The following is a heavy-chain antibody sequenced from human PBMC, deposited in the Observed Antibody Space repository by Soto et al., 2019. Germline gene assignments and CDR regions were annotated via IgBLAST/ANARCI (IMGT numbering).Heavy chain of an antibody. CDR2: LYSGGGT. Sequence: GGSLKPSRAASGLIVSSTFMSWVRQAPGKGLEWVSVLYSGGGTYYADSVKGRFTISRDDSKNTLHLQMSSLRAEDTAIYYCARFNPSYPWVQGTLVTVSS. J-gene: IGHJ5*02. V-gene: IGHV3-53*01. CDR1: GLIVSSTF. CDR3: ARFNPSYP.